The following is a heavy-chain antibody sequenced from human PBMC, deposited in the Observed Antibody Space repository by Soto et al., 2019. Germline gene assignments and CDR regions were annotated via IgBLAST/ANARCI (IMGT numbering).Heavy chain of an antibody. CDR2: ISGSGRYT. D-gene: IGHD3-10*01. V-gene: IGHV3-11*06. CDR3: VRVSSACYGSRKEFGGFGI. CDR1: PFTFSDYY. J-gene: IGHJ3*02. Sequence: GGSLRLSCVPSPFTFSDYYMGWVRQAPGKGLELVSYISGSGRYTLYADSVKGRFTVSRDNANSSLSLLISSLRGEDTAIYYCVRVSSACYGSRKEFGGFGIWGRGTVGTVSS.